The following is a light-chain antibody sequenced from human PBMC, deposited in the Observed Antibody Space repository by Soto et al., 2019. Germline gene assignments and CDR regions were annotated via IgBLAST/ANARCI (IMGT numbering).Light chain of an antibody. CDR3: CSYVDSSTRYG. J-gene: IGLJ1*01. CDR2: AVN. Sequence: QSVLSQPATVSGSRRQPNTLPCTGSRGEVGRYTLVSWFHQLLGNAPKLLPYAVNRRHSGTSKRWCGSKAGSTASRTVSWLQAEVEADYCCCSYVDSSTRYGFGSGTKGTV. CDR1: RGEVGRYTL. V-gene: IGLV2-23*02.